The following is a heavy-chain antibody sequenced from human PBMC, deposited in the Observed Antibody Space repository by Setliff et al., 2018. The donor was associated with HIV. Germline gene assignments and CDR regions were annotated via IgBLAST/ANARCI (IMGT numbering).Heavy chain of an antibody. D-gene: IGHD2-2*01. V-gene: IGHV4-34*01. J-gene: IGHJ4*02. Sequence: SETLSLTCAVYNGSFSGYYWTWIRQPPGKGLEWIGEINHSGSTNYSPSLKSRVTISVDASKNQFSLRLSSVIAADTAVYYCAAWGPRYTYAPFFFDSWGQGTLVTVS. CDR1: NGSFSGYY. CDR3: AAWGPRYTYAPFFFDS. CDR2: INHSGST.